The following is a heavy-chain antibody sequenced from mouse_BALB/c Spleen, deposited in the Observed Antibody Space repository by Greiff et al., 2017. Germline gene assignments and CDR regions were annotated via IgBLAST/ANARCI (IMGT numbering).Heavy chain of an antibody. J-gene: IGHJ1*01. CDR3: ARGWDYYGSSYYWYFDV. CDR2: ISSGGST. D-gene: IGHD1-1*01. CDR1: GFTFSSYA. Sequence: DVMLVESGGGLVKPGGSLKLSCAASGFTFSSYAMSWVRQTPEKRLEWVASISSGGSTYYPDSVKGRFTISRNNARNILYLQMSSLRSEDTAMYYCARGWDYYGSSYYWYFDVWGAGTTVTVSS. V-gene: IGHV5-6-5*01.